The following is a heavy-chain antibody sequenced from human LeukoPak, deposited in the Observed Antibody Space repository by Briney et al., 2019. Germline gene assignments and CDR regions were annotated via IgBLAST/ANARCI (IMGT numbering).Heavy chain of an antibody. CDR1: GGSISSTTYY. Sequence: PSETLSLTCTASGGSISSTTYYWVWIRQPPGKGLEWIGSIYYGGSTYYNPSLRSRVTISVDTSKNHFSLNLTSLTAADTAVFYCARFNYYDTDGYFDYWGQGTLVTVSS. D-gene: IGHD3-22*01. CDR3: ARFNYYDTDGYFDY. J-gene: IGHJ4*02. CDR2: IYYGGST. V-gene: IGHV4-39*02.